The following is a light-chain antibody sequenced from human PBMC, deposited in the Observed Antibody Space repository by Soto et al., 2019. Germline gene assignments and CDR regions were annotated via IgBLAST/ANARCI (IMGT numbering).Light chain of an antibody. CDR2: DAS. CDR3: QQYNAY. J-gene: IGKJ4*01. Sequence: SPMTQSPSTLSASVGDRVTVTCRARENINRWLAWYQQKPGKAPKLLVYDASTLESGVPSRFSGSGSGTEFTLTISSLQPDDSATYYCQQYNAYFGGGNKVEIK. V-gene: IGKV1-5*03. CDR1: ENINRW.